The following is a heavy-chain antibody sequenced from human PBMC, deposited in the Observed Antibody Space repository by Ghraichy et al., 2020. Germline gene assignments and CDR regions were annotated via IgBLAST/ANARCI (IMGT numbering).Heavy chain of an antibody. CDR2: ISSNGGST. D-gene: IGHD3-22*01. J-gene: IGHJ2*01. Sequence: GGSLRLSCAASGFTFSSYAMHWVRQAPGKGLEYVSAISSNGGSTYYANSVKGRFTISRDNSKNTLYLQMGSLRAEDMAVYYCARVWSWDSSGRRGHFDLWGRGTLVTVSS. CDR1: GFTFSSYA. CDR3: ARVWSWDSSGRRGHFDL. V-gene: IGHV3-64*01.